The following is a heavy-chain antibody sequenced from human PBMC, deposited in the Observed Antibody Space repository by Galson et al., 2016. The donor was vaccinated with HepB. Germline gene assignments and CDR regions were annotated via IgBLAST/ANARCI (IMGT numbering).Heavy chain of an antibody. CDR3: ARGGDPYIVGLTSFHY. CDR1: GGTFSTYA. J-gene: IGHJ4*02. CDR2: IIPIFGTA. D-gene: IGHD1-26*01. V-gene: IGHV1-69*06. Sequence: SVKVSCKASGGTFSTYAISWVRQAPGQGLEWMGGIIPIFGTANYAQQFQGRVTITADKSTTTAYIELSSLRSEDTAVYYCARGGDPYIVGLTSFHYWGQGTLVTVSS.